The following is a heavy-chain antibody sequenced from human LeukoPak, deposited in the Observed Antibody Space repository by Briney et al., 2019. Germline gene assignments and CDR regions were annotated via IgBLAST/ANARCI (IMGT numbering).Heavy chain of an antibody. J-gene: IGHJ1*01. D-gene: IGHD3-22*01. V-gene: IGHV3-53*01. Sequence: GGSLRLSCAASGFTVSSNYMSWVRQAPGKGLEWVSVIYSGGSTYYADSVKGRFTISRDNSKNTLYLQMNSLRAEDTAVYYCAKDGGGYYDSRGYPLWGQGTLVTISS. CDR2: IYSGGST. CDR1: GFTVSSNY. CDR3: AKDGGGYYDSRGYPL.